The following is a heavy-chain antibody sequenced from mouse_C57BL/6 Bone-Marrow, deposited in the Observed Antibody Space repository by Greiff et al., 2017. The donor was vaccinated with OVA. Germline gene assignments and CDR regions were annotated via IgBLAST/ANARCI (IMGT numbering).Heavy chain of an antibody. J-gene: IGHJ3*01. D-gene: IGHD2-3*01. CDR1: GYAFTNYL. Sequence: QVQLKESGAELVRPGTSVKVSCKASGYAFTNYLIEWVKQRPGQGLEWIGVINPGSGGTNYNEKFKGKATLTADKSSSTAYMQLSSLTAEDSAVYFCARGWLLRPFAYWGQGTLVTVSA. CDR2: INPGSGGT. CDR3: ARGWLLRPFAY. V-gene: IGHV1-54*01.